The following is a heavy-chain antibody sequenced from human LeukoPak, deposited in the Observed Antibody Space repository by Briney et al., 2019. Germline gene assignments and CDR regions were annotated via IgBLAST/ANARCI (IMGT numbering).Heavy chain of an antibody. CDR3: ARDPGPREVVPAAILSRGLDL. D-gene: IGHD2-2*01. V-gene: IGHV4-4*07. CDR2: IYTSGST. J-gene: IGHJ2*01. CDR1: GGSISSYY. Sequence: SETLSLTCTVSGGSISSYYWTWIRQPAGKGLEWIGRIYTSGSTNYNPSLKSRVTMSVDTSKNQFSLKLSSVTAADTAVYYCARDPGPREVVPAAILSRGLDLWGRGTLVTVSS.